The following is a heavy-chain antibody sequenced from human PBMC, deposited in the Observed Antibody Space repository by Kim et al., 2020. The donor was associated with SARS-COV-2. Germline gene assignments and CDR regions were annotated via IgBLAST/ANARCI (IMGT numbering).Heavy chain of an antibody. CDR3: AKHLGATKQPFDF. J-gene: IGHJ4*02. Sequence: YYAASVGGGFTASRDEAKNTLLLQMSDLRAEDTAVYSCAKHLGATKQPFDFWGQGTLVTVSS. V-gene: IGHV3-23*01. D-gene: IGHD5-12*01.